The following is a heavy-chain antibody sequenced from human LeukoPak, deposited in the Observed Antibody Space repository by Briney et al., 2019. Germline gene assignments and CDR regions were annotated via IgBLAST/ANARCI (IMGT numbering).Heavy chain of an antibody. J-gene: IGHJ4*02. D-gene: IGHD2-21*01. CDR3: TRDRSYSSDS. CDR1: GFTFSSYW. CDR2: IDSGGSNT. Sequence: GGSLRLSCTASGFTFSSYWMHWVRQASGKGLVWVSRIDSGGSNTNYADSVKGRVTISRDNAKNTLYLEMNNLRDEDTAVYYCTRDRSYSSDSWGQGTLVTVSS. V-gene: IGHV3-74*01.